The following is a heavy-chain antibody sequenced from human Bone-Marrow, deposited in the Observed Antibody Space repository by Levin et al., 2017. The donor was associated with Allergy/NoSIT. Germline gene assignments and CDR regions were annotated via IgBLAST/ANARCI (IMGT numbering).Heavy chain of an antibody. CDR2: SRDRAHSYTT. CDR1: GFTLSDPY. CDR3: ARASRGYCTSTSCYDLDY. V-gene: IGHV3-72*01. D-gene: IGHD2-2*01. J-gene: IGHJ4*02. Sequence: GESLKISCAVSGFTLSDPYIDWVRQAPGKGLEWVGRSRDRAHSYTTDYAASVKGRFTISRDDSKNSVYLQMNSLTTEDTAVYYCARASRGYCTSTSCYDLDYWGQGTLVTVSS.